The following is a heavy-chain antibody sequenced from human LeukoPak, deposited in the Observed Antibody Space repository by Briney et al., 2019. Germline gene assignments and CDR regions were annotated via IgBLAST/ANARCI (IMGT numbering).Heavy chain of an antibody. CDR3: ARDKVRGIPTKFDY. V-gene: IGHV1-18*01. CDR2: ISAYNGNT. J-gene: IGHJ4*02. CDR1: GYTFTNYD. Sequence: GASVKVSCKASGYTFTNYDITWVRQAPGQGLEWMGCISAYNGNTNYAQNLQGRVTMTTETSTSTAYMELRSLRSDDTAVYYCARDKVRGIPTKFDYWGQGTLVTVSS. D-gene: IGHD3-10*01.